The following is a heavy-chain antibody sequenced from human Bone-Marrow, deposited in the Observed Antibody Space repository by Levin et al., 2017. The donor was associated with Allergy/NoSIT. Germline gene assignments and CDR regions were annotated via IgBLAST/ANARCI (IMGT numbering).Heavy chain of an antibody. CDR1: GGSISSSSYY. J-gene: IGHJ4*02. D-gene: IGHD2-2*01. CDR3: ARHEEAIVVPAALDY. V-gene: IGHV4-39*01. Sequence: SETLSLTCTVSGGSISSSSYYWGWIRQPPGKGLEWIGCIYYSGSTYYNPSLKSRVTISVDTSKNQFSLKLSSVTAADTAVYYCARHEEAIVVPAALDYWGQGTLVTVSS. CDR2: IYYSGST.